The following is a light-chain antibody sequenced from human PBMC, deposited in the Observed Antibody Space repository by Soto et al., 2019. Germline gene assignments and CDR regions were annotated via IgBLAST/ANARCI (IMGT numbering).Light chain of an antibody. CDR1: QSVSSN. V-gene: IGKV3-15*01. CDR2: VAS. J-gene: IGKJ4*01. Sequence: EIVMTQSPATLSVSPGERATLSCRASQSVSSNLAWYQQNPGQTPKLLIYVASTRATSIPARFSGSGSGTEFPLTISSLQSEDFAVYYCQQYNVWPLTFGGGTKVEFK. CDR3: QQYNVWPLT.